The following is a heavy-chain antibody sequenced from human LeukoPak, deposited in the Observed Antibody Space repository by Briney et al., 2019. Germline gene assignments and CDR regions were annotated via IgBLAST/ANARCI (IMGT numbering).Heavy chain of an antibody. V-gene: IGHV4-39*07. Sequence: SETLSLTCTVSGASISGSSYYWSWIRQPPGQGLEWIGTIHSSGNTYYNPSLKSRVTISVDTSKNQFSLKLSSVTAADTAVYYCARDRGVTGGWFDPWGQGTLVTVSS. J-gene: IGHJ5*02. D-gene: IGHD2-8*02. CDR2: IHSSGNT. CDR3: ARDRGVTGGWFDP. CDR1: GASISGSSYY.